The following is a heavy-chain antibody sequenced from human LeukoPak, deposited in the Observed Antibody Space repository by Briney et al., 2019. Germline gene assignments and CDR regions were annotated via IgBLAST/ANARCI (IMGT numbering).Heavy chain of an antibody. CDR2: ISSSGSTI. J-gene: IGHJ6*02. D-gene: IGHD3-10*01. CDR1: GFTFSDYY. Sequence: GGSLRLSCAASGFTFSDYYMSWIRQAPGKGLEWVSYISSSGSTIYYADSVKGRFTISRDNAKNSLYLQMHSLRAEDTAVYYCARDGSGANHPDYYYGMDVWGQGTTVTVS. V-gene: IGHV3-11*04. CDR3: ARDGSGANHPDYYYGMDV.